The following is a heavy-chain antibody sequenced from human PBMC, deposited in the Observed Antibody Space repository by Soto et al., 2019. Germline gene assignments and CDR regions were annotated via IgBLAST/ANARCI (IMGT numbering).Heavy chain of an antibody. CDR2: IYYSGIS. D-gene: IGHD5-18*01. CDR1: GGSTSSSGFY. CDR3: ARNGYTYGMDV. J-gene: IGHJ6*02. Sequence: SETLSLTCTVSGGSTSSSGFYWSWIRQHPGKGLEWIGYIYYSGISYYNPSLKSRVSISLDTSRNQFSMTLNSVTAADTAVYYCARNGYTYGMDVWGQGATVTVSS. V-gene: IGHV4-31*03.